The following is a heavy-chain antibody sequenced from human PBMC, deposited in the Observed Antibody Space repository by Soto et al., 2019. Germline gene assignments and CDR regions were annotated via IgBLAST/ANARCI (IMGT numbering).Heavy chain of an antibody. CDR3: AGPGYSSQDY. Sequence: LRLSCAASGFTFSSFALSWVRQAPGKGLEWVSAISGSGDGTDYADSVKGRFTISRDNSKNTLYLQMNSLRSEDTAVYYCAGPGYSSQDYWGQGALVTVSS. CDR2: ISGSGDGT. CDR1: GFTFSSFA. V-gene: IGHV3-23*01. D-gene: IGHD5-18*01. J-gene: IGHJ4*02.